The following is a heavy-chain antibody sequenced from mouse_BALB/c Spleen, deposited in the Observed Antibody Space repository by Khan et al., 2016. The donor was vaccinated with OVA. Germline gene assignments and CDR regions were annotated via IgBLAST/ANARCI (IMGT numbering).Heavy chain of an antibody. Sequence: EVQLVESGGGLVQPGGSMKLSCVASGFTFSNYWMNWVRQSPEKGLEWVAEIRLKSDDYVTHYAESVKGRFTISRDDSKSIVYLKMNNLRAEDTCIYYCWILQWGQGTTLTVSS. J-gene: IGHJ2*01. CDR2: IRLKSDDYVT. CDR3: WILQ. D-gene: IGHD6-1*01. V-gene: IGHV6-6*02. CDR1: GFTFSNYW.